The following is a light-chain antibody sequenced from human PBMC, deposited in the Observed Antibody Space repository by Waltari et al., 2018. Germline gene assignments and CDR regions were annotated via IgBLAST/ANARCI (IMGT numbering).Light chain of an antibody. CDR2: WAS. CDR3: QQYYALPRT. V-gene: IGKV4-1*01. J-gene: IGKJ1*01. Sequence: VMTQSPRCQGVYLGEGATINRKSSQSILYGRNNKNSLAWYQHKPGQPQKMLIYWASVRESGVPDRFRGSGSGTDFTLTITSLQAEDVAVYYCQQYYALPRTFGQGTKVEI. CDR1: QSILYGRNNKNS.